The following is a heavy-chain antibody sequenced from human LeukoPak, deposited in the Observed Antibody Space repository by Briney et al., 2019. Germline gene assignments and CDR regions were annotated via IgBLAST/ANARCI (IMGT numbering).Heavy chain of an antibody. CDR3: ATLPPSRGDGYNLYY. CDR2: IIPIFGTA. D-gene: IGHD5-24*01. Sequence: GASVKVSCKASGGTFSSYAISWVRQAPGQGLEWMGGIIPIFGTANYAQKFQGRVTITADKSTSTAYMELSSLRSEDTAVYYCATLPPSRGDGYNLYYWGHGTLVTVSS. V-gene: IGHV1-69*06. CDR1: GGTFSSYA. J-gene: IGHJ4*01.